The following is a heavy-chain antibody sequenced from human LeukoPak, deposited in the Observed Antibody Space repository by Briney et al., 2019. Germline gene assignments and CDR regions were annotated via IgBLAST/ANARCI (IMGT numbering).Heavy chain of an antibody. Sequence: ASVKVSCKASGGTFSSYAISWVRQAPGQGLEWMGGIIPIFGTANYAQKFQGRVTITTDESTSTAYMELSSLRSEDTAVHYCAREELRATDWYFDLWGRGTLVTVSS. J-gene: IGHJ2*01. D-gene: IGHD3-10*01. CDR3: AREELRATDWYFDL. CDR1: GGTFSSYA. CDR2: IIPIFGTA. V-gene: IGHV1-69*05.